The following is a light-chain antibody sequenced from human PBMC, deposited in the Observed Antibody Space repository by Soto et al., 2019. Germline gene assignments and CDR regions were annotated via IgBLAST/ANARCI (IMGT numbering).Light chain of an antibody. V-gene: IGKV3-20*01. CDR3: QQYSISKWT. Sequence: IVLTQSPGTLSLSPGERATLSCRASQSLDNRHLAWYQHKPGQAPRVLIYGASNRATGIPVRFSGSGSGTDFTLTISRLETEDFAVYYCQQYSISKWTFGQGTTVEIK. J-gene: IGKJ1*01. CDR1: QSLDNRH. CDR2: GAS.